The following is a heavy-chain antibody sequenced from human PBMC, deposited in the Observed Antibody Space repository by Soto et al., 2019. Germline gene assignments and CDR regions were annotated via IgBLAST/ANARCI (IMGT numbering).Heavy chain of an antibody. J-gene: IGHJ4*02. CDR2: MNPNSGNT. D-gene: IGHD1-1*01. CDR1: GYTFTSYD. Sequence: ASVKVSCKASGYTFTSYDINWVRQATGQGLEWMGWMNPNSGNTGYAQKFQGRVTMTRNTSISTAYMELSSLRSEDTAVYYCARITTGTTKPDYWGQGTLVTAPQ. CDR3: ARITTGTTKPDY. V-gene: IGHV1-8*01.